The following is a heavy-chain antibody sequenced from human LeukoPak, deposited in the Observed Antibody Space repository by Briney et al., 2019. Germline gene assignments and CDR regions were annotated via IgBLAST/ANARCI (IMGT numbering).Heavy chain of an antibody. V-gene: IGHV3-23*01. CDR1: GFTFSSYA. CDR3: AKFYDRTYYYDSSGYSPVDI. D-gene: IGHD3-22*01. J-gene: IGHJ3*02. CDR2: VSGSGGST. Sequence: GGSLRLSCAASGFTFSSYAVSWVRQAPGKGLEWVSSVSGSGGSTYYADSVKGRFTISRDNSKNTLYLQMNSLRAEDTAVYYCAKFYDRTYYYDSSGYSPVDIWGQGTMVTVSS.